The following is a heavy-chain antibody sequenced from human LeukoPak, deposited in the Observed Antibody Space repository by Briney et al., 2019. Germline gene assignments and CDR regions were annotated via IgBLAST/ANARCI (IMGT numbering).Heavy chain of an antibody. D-gene: IGHD6-13*01. CDR1: GGSISSYY. Sequence: PSETLSLTCTVSGGSISSYYWSWIRQPPGKGLEWIGYIYYSGSTNYNPSLKSRVTISVDTSKNQFSLKLSSVTAADTAVYYCARARWAAALDYWGQGTLVTVSS. J-gene: IGHJ4*02. CDR2: IYYSGST. CDR3: ARARWAAALDY. V-gene: IGHV4-59*01.